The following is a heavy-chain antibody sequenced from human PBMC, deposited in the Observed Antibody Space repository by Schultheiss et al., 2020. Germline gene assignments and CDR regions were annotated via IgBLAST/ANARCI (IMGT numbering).Heavy chain of an antibody. Sequence: SETLSLTCTVSGGSISSSSYYWGWIRQPPGKGLEWIGSIYYSGSTYYNPSLKSRVTISVDTSKNQFSLKLSSVTAADTAVYYCARVLSITIFGVVIRHDAFDIWGQGTMVTVSS. V-gene: IGHV4-39*01. CDR1: GGSISSSSYY. CDR2: IYYSGST. D-gene: IGHD3-3*01. J-gene: IGHJ3*02. CDR3: ARVLSITIFGVVIRHDAFDI.